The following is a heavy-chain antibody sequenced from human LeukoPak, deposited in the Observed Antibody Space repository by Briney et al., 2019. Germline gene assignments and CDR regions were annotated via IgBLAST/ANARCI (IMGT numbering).Heavy chain of an antibody. D-gene: IGHD6-19*01. CDR3: ARDLGSYSSGWYMGFYY. CDR1: GFTFSTYS. CDR2: ISCTSNTI. J-gene: IGHJ4*02. Sequence: GGSLRLSCVASGFTFSTYSMNWVSQAPGKGLEWVSYISCTSNTIYYADSVKGRFTISRENAKNSLYLQVNSLRAENTAIYYCARDLGSYSSGWYMGFYYWGQGNLVTVSS. V-gene: IGHV3-48*01.